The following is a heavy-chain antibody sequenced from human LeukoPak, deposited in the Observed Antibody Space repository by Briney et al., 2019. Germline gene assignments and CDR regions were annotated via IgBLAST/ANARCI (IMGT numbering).Heavy chain of an antibody. D-gene: IGHD5-12*01. CDR3: ASRSPYSGYDLFDY. CDR1: GYTFTGYY. V-gene: IGHV1-2*02. J-gene: IGHJ4*02. CDR2: INPNSGGT. Sequence: ASVKVSCKASGYTFTGYYMHWVRQAPGQGLEWMGWINPNSGGTNYAQKFQGRVTITADRSTSTAYMELGSLRSEDTAVYYCASRSPYSGYDLFDYWGQGTLVTVSS.